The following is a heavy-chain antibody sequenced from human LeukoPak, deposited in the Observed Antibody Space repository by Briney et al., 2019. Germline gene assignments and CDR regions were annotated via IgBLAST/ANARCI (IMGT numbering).Heavy chain of an antibody. D-gene: IGHD2-2*01. Sequence: SETLSLTCAVYGGSFSGYYWSWIRQPPGKGLEWIGEINHSGSTNYNPSLKSRVTISVDTSKNQFSLKLSSVTAADTAVYYCARVGDIVVVPAVNFDYWGQGTLVTVSS. CDR2: INHSGST. CDR1: GGSFSGYY. CDR3: ARVGDIVVVPAVNFDY. V-gene: IGHV4-34*01. J-gene: IGHJ4*02.